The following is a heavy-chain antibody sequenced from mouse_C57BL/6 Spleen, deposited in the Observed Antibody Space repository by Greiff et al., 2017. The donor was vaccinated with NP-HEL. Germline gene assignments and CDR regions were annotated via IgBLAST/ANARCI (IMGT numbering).Heavy chain of an antibody. CDR3: VRHGSSLGYFDV. D-gene: IGHD1-1*01. CDR1: GFSFNTYA. V-gene: IGHV10-1*01. CDR2: IRSKSNNYAT. J-gene: IGHJ1*03. Sequence: GGGLVQPKGSLKLSCAASGFSFNTYAMNWVRQAPGKGLEWVARIRSKSNNYATYYADSVKDRFTISRDDSESMLYLQMNNLKTEDTAMYYCVRHGSSLGYFDVWGTGTTVTVSS.